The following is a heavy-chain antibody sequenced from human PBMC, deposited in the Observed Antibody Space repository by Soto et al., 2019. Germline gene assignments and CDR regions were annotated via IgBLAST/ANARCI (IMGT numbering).Heavy chain of an antibody. CDR1: GFTFSSYD. CDR2: IGTAGDT. V-gene: IGHV3-13*01. D-gene: IGHD3-10*01. CDR3: AREGVTDAFDI. Sequence: PGGSLRLSCAASGFTFSSYDMHWVRQATGKGLEWVSAIGTAGDTYYPGSVKGRFTISRENAKNSLYLQMNSLRAGDTAVYYCAREGVTDAFDIWGQGTMVTVSS. J-gene: IGHJ3*02.